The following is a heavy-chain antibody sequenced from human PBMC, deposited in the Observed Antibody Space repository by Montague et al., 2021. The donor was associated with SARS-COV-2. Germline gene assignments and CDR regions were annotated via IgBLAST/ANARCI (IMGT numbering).Heavy chain of an antibody. CDR1: GFTFGDYA. CDR3: AKGDIAYYYYGMDV. J-gene: IGHJ6*02. D-gene: IGHD2-15*01. CDR2: ISWDSGSI. V-gene: IGHV3-9*01. Sequence: LSLSCYASGFTFGDYAMHWVRQAPGKGPEWVSGISWDSGSIGYSDSVKGRFTISRDNAKNSLYLQMNSLRAEDTALYYCAKGDIAYYYYGMDVWGQGTTVTVSS.